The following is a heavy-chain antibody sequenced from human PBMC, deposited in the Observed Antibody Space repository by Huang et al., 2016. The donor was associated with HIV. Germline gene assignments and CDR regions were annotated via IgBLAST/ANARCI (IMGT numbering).Heavy chain of an antibody. D-gene: IGHD1-7*01. CDR3: ATKTAAMDI. CDR1: TFGFGAYW. J-gene: IGHJ6*02. CDR2: IKQDESEK. Sequence: VESGGRLVQPGGSIRLSCVGSTFGFGAYWISWVRQSPGKGLEWVANIKQDESEKYYVDSVKGLFNISRDNAKKVLFLEMNNVRVEDTATYYCATKTAAMDIWGQGTTVTVS. V-gene: IGHV3-7*01.